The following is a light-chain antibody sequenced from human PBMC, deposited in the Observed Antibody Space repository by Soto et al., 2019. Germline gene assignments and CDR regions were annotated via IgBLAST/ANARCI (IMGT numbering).Light chain of an antibody. J-gene: IGKJ1*01. Sequence: MTQSPPTLSVSVGDTVTITCRASESISIWLAWYQQKPGKAPNLLINKASSLQSEVPSRFSGSGSGTEFTLTITSLQPDDFGVYYCQQYKSSSTFGQGTKVDIK. CDR2: KAS. CDR3: QQYKSSST. CDR1: ESISIW. V-gene: IGKV1-5*03.